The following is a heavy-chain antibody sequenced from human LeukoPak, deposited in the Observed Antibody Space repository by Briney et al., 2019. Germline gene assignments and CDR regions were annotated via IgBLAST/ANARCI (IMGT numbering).Heavy chain of an antibody. CDR2: MNPNSGNT. Sequence: ASVKVSCKASGYTFTSYDINWVRQATGQGLEWMGWMNPNSGNTGYAQKFQGRVTMTRNTSISTAYMELSSLRSEDTAVYYCARGQRGLWFGELLSAFDIWGQGTMVTVSS. CDR3: ARGQRGLWFGELLSAFDI. D-gene: IGHD3-10*01. CDR1: GYTFTSYD. V-gene: IGHV1-8*01. J-gene: IGHJ3*02.